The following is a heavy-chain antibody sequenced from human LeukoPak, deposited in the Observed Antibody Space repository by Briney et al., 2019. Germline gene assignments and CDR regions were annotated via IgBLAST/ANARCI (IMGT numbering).Heavy chain of an antibody. V-gene: IGHV1-2*02. CDR3: AREHISTWNRGFDH. J-gene: IGHJ4*02. CDR1: GYTFTQYY. CDR2: INPKTGGT. Sequence: ASVKVSCKASGYTFTQYYIHWVRQAPGQGLEWMGWINPKTGGTNYAQDFQGRVTMTRDTSISTAYLELSRLTSDDTAVYYCAREHISTWNRGFDHWGQGTLVTVSS. D-gene: IGHD2/OR15-2a*01.